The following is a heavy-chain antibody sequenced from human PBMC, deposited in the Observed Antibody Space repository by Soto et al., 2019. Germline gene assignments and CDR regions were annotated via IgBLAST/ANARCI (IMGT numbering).Heavy chain of an antibody. J-gene: IGHJ4*02. CDR1: GGTFSSYA. D-gene: IGHD1-26*01. V-gene: IGHV1-69*13. CDR2: IIPIFGTA. CDR3: ARTLVGATTADY. Sequence: SVKVSCKASGGTFSSYAISWVRQAPGQGLEWMGGIIPIFGTANYAQKFQGRVTITADESTSTAYMELSSLRSEDTAVYYCARTLVGATTADYWGQGTLVTVS.